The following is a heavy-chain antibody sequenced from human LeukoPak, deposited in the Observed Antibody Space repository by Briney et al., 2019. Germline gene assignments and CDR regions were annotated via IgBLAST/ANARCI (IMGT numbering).Heavy chain of an antibody. D-gene: IGHD5-24*01. J-gene: IGHJ5*02. V-gene: IGHV1-18*01. CDR2: ISAYNANP. CDR3: ARGKGVATKERYNWFDP. Sequence: GASVTVSCKSSVYTFTIYGISWVRQAPGQGLEWMGWISAYNANPSYAQKLQGRFTIPPATSPTTPYMELRSLRSDDTAVYYCARGKGVATKERYNWFDPWGQGTLVTVSS. CDR1: VYTFTIYG.